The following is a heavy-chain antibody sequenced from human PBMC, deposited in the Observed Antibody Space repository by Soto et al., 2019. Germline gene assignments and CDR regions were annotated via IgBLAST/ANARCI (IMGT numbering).Heavy chain of an antibody. CDR2: IYYRGST. D-gene: IGHD4-17*01. J-gene: IGHJ6*02. CDR3: ARDLRFQGHDYADYLGYGMDV. V-gene: IGHV4-59*01. Sequence: PSETLSLTCTVSGGSISPYYWSWIRQIPGKGLEWLGYIYYRGSTDYNPSLKSRVTISVDTSKNQFSLNLSSVTAADTAVYYCARDLRFQGHDYADYLGYGMDVWGQGTTVTVSS. CDR1: GGSISPYY.